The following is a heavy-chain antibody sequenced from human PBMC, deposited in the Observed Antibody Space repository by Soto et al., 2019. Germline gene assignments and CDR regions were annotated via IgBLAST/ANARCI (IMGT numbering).Heavy chain of an antibody. CDR2: INPSGGST. CDR1: GYTFTSYY. Sequence: QVQLVQSGAEVKKPGASVKVSCKASGYTFTSYYMHWVRQAPGQGLEWMGIINPSGGSTSYAQKFQGRVTMTRDTSTSTVYMELSSLRSEDTAVYYCARVRIAVAGHSPRYFDLWGRGTLVTVSS. D-gene: IGHD6-19*01. CDR3: ARVRIAVAGHSPRYFDL. J-gene: IGHJ2*01. V-gene: IGHV1-46*01.